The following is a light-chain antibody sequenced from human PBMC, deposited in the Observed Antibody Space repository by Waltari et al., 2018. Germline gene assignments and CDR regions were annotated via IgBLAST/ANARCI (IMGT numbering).Light chain of an antibody. V-gene: IGLV1-40*01. CDR1: SAHFGAGYD. CDR2: GNT. Sequence: QCVLPLPPSMSWVPGREVHIPCPGGSAHFGAGYDVQWYQPFPGAAPKLLIFGNTNRASGVPGRFSGSKSGTSASLAIAGLQSEDEAVYYCQSFDNNLSGSVFGGGTKLTVL. J-gene: IGLJ3*02. CDR3: QSFDNNLSGSV.